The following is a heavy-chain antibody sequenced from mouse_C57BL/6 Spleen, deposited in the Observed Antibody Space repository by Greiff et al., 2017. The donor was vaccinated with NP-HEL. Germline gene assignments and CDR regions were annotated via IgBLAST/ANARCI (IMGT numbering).Heavy chain of an antibody. CDR3: TTSYYGYAMDY. D-gene: IGHD1-1*01. J-gene: IGHJ4*01. V-gene: IGHV14-4*01. Sequence: EVQLQQSGAELVRPGASVKLSCTASGFNIKDDYMHWVKQRPEQGLEWIGWIDPENGDTEYASKFQGKATITADTSSNTAYLQLSSLTSEDTAVYYCTTSYYGYAMDYWGQGTSVTVSS. CDR2: IDPENGDT. CDR1: GFNIKDDY.